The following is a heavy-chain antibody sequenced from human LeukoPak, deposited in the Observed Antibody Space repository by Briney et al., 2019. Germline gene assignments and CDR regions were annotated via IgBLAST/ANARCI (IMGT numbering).Heavy chain of an antibody. CDR3: ARGWFGELLTLFDY. D-gene: IGHD3-10*01. Sequence: PGGSLRLSCAASGFTLSGYAMSWVRQAPGKGLEWVSTISGSGGSTYYADSVKGRFTISRDNSKNTLYLQVNSLRAEDTAVYYCARGWFGELLTLFDYWGQGTLVTVSS. J-gene: IGHJ4*02. V-gene: IGHV3-23*01. CDR2: ISGSGGST. CDR1: GFTLSGYA.